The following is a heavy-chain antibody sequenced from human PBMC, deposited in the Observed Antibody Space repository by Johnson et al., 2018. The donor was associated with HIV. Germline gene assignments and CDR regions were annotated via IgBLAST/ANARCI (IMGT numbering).Heavy chain of an antibody. J-gene: IGHJ3*02. CDR1: GFTFSSYE. V-gene: IGHV3-48*03. CDR3: ARESAYYDSSGYLGRAFDI. D-gene: IGHD3-22*01. CDR2: ISSSGSTI. Sequence: EVQLVESGGGLVQPGGSLRLSCAASGFTFSSYEMNWVRQAPGKGLEWVSYISSSGSTIYYADSVKGRFTISRDNAKNSLYLQMNSLRAEDTALYYCARESAYYDSSGYLGRAFDIWGQGTMVTVYS.